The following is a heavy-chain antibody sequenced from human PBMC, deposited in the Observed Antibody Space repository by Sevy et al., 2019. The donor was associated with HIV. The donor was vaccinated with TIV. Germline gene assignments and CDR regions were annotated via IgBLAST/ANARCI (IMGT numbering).Heavy chain of an antibody. V-gene: IGHV3-30*18. CDR2: ISYDGSNK. Sequence: GGSLRLSCAASGFTFSSYGMHWVRQAPGKGLEWVAVISYDGSNKYYGESVKGRFTISRDNSKNTLYVQMNSLRAEDTAVYYCAKEDASSGYYFDYWGQGTLVTVSS. D-gene: IGHD3-22*01. CDR1: GFTFSSYG. J-gene: IGHJ4*02. CDR3: AKEDASSGYYFDY.